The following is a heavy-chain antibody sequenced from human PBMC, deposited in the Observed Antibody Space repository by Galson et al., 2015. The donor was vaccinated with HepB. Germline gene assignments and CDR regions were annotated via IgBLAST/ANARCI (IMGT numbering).Heavy chain of an antibody. CDR2: IYYSGST. Sequence: SETLSLTCTVSGGSISSSSYYWGWIRQPPGKGLEWIGSIYYSGSTYYNPSLKSRVTISVDTSKNQFSLKLSSVTAADTAVYYCEGNTEGIAAAGTGYYYGMDVWGQGTTVTVSS. CDR1: GGSISSSSYY. D-gene: IGHD6-13*01. J-gene: IGHJ6*02. CDR3: EGNTEGIAAAGTGYYYGMDV. V-gene: IGHV4-39*01.